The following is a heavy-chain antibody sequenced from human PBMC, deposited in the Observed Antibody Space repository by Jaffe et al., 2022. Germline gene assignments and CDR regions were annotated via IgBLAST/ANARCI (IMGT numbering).Heavy chain of an antibody. V-gene: IGHV3-9*01. CDR2: ISWNSGSI. CDR3: AKDISDEYYFDY. J-gene: IGHJ4*02. Sequence: EVQLVESGGGLVQPGRSLRLSCAASGFTFDDYAMHWVRQAPGKGLEWVSGISWNSGSIGYADSVKGRFTISRDNAKNSLYLQMNSLRAEDTALYYCAKDISDEYYFDYWGQGTLVTVSS. CDR1: GFTFDDYA. D-gene: IGHD3-10*01.